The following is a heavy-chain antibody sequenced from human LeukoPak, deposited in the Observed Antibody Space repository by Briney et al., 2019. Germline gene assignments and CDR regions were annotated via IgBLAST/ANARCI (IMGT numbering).Heavy chain of an antibody. Sequence: PGGSLRLSCAASGFTFSSYWMHWVRQPPGKGLVWVSRINSDGTSTSYADSVKGRFTISRDSAENTLYLQMNSLRAEDTAVYYCARGASGYSYGWGQGTLVTVSS. J-gene: IGHJ4*02. V-gene: IGHV3-74*01. CDR3: ARGASGYSYG. CDR1: GFTFSSYW. D-gene: IGHD5-18*01. CDR2: INSDGTST.